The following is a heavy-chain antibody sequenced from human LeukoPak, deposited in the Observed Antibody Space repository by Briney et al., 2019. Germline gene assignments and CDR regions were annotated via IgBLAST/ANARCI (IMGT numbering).Heavy chain of an antibody. CDR2: ISGSSDYI. J-gene: IGHJ5*02. CDR1: GFTFTTST. V-gene: IGHV3-21*01. D-gene: IGHD4/OR15-4a*01. Sequence: GGSLRLSCAASGFTFTTSTMNWVRQAPGKGLEWVSSISGSSDYIYYADSVKGRFTISRDNAKNSLYLQINSLRAEDTAVYYCTRIPNSANCPNWIDPWGQGALVTVSS. CDR3: TRIPNSANCPNWIDP.